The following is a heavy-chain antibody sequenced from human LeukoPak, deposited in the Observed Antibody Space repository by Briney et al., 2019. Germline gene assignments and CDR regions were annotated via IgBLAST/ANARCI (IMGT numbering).Heavy chain of an antibody. CDR1: DYSINSNYY. Sequence: SETLSLTCTVSDYSINSNYYWGWIRQPPGKGLEWIGTIYHSGSTYYNPSLKSRLAISVDTSKNQFSLRLSSVTAADTAVYYCARGLYCTNGVCPYYFDYWGQGTLVTVSS. CDR2: IYHSGST. CDR3: ARGLYCTNGVCPYYFDY. J-gene: IGHJ4*02. D-gene: IGHD2-8*01. V-gene: IGHV4-38-2*02.